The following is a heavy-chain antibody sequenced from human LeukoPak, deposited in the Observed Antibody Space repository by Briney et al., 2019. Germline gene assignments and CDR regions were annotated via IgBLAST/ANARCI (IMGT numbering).Heavy chain of an antibody. D-gene: IGHD5-24*01. CDR3: ARRGGYNYSPGWWYFDL. Sequence: SETLSLTCTVSGGSISSYYWSWIRQPPGKGLEWIGEINHSGSTNYNPSPKSRVTISVDTSKNQFSLKLSSVTAADTAVYYCARRGGYNYSPGWWYFDLWGRGTLVTVSS. CDR2: INHSGST. CDR1: GGSISSYY. V-gene: IGHV4-34*01. J-gene: IGHJ2*01.